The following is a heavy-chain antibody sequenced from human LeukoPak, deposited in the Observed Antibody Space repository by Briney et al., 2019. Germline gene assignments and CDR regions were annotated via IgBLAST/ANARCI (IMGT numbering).Heavy chain of an antibody. J-gene: IGHJ4*02. CDR1: GYTFTDYY. CDR2: IVYDGSEK. D-gene: IGHD6-19*01. Sequence: SCKASGYTFTDYYIHWVRQAPGQGLEWVAVIVYDGSEKYYKESVKGRFTISRDNSKNTLYLQMDSLRPEDTAVYYCAKDPRTGAVSGIFYFDYWGQGTLLTVSS. V-gene: IGHV3-30*10. CDR3: AKDPRTGAVSGIFYFDY.